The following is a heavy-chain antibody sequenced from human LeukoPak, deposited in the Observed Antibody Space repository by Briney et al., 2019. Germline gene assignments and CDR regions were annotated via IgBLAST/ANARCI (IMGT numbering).Heavy chain of an antibody. J-gene: IGHJ4*02. CDR2: NYWNNDK. CDR1: GFSLRNTGVA. Sequence: SGPTLVKPTQTLTLTCTFSGFSLRNTGVAVAWIRQPPGKALEWLAVNYWNNDKSYSPSLKSRLTITKDTSKNQVVLIMTNMDPLDTATYYCAHKGRGSGSYTMWGQGTLVTVSS. V-gene: IGHV2-5*01. CDR3: AHKGRGSGSYTM. D-gene: IGHD3-10*01.